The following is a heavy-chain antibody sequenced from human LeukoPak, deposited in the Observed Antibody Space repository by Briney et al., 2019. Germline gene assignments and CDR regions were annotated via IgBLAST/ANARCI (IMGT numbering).Heavy chain of an antibody. D-gene: IGHD3-10*01. CDR3: ARDREGFGELLYFDY. J-gene: IGHJ4*02. V-gene: IGHV4-39*07. CDR2: IYYSGST. CDR1: GDSVSSSSYS. Sequence: TSETLSLTCTVSGDSVSSSSYSWAWIRQPPGKGLEWIGSIYYSGSTYYNPSLKSRVTISVDTSKNQFSLKLSSVTAADTAVYYCARDREGFGELLYFDYWGQGTLVTVSS.